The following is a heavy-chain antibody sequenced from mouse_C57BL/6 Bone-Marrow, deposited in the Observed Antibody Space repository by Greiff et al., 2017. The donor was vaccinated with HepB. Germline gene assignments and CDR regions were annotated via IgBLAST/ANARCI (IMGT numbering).Heavy chain of an antibody. Sequence: EVKVVESGGGLVQSGRSLRLSCATSGFTFSDFYMEWVRQAPGKGLEWTAASRNKANDYTTEYSASVKGRFIVSRDTSQSILYLQMNALRAEDTAIYYCARDAYYGSSYRYFDVWGTGTTVTVSS. CDR1: GFTFSDFY. V-gene: IGHV7-1*01. CDR3: ARDAYYGSSYRYFDV. J-gene: IGHJ1*03. CDR2: SRNKANDYTT. D-gene: IGHD1-1*01.